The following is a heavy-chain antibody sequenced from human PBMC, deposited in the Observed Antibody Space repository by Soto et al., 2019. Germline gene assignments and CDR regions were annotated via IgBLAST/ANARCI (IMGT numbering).Heavy chain of an antibody. CDR1: GYSFTSYS. CDR2: INPSDGTT. Sequence: ASVKVSCKASGYSFTSYSMNWVRQAPGQGLEWMVIINPSDGTTTYAQRFQGRVTMTRDTSTNTVYMELTSLRSEDTAVYYCARINYGVGRAFDIWGQGTMVTVSS. J-gene: IGHJ3*02. CDR3: ARINYGVGRAFDI. D-gene: IGHD3-10*01. V-gene: IGHV1-46*01.